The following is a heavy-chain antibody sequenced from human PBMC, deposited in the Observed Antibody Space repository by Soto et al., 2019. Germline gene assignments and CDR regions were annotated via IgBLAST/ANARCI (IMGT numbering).Heavy chain of an antibody. CDR1: GFTFSSYG. J-gene: IGHJ6*02. D-gene: IGHD3-9*01. CDR2: ISYERSNK. CDR3: AKADKIIRYFDWLLFPRDYYGMDV. Sequence: PGGSLRLSCAASGFTFSSYGMHWVRQAPGKGLERVADISYERSNKYYADSVKVLFIISRDNSKNTLYLQMISLRAEDTAVYYCAKADKIIRYFDWLLFPRDYYGMDVWGQGTTVTVSS. V-gene: IGHV3-30*18.